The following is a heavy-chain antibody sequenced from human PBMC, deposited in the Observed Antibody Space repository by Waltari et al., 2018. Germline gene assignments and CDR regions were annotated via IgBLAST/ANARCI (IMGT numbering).Heavy chain of an antibody. V-gene: IGHV1-2*06. J-gene: IGHJ6*04. CDR3: ARGPRRVVRGVPLDRDV. CDR2: INPNSGGT. D-gene: IGHD3-10*01. Sequence: QVQLVQSGAEVKKPGASVKVSCKASGYTFTGYYMHWVRQAPGQGLEWMGRINPNSGGTNYAQKFQGRVTMTRDTSISTAYMELSRLRSDDTAVYYCARGPRRVVRGVPLDRDVWGKGTTVTVSS. CDR1: GYTFTGYY.